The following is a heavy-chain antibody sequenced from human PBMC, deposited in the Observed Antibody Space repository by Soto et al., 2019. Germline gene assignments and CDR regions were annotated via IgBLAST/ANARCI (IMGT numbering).Heavy chain of an antibody. CDR1: GFTFTTHG. CDR2: RSALNGYT. CDR3: ASATSIALGLRN. Sequence: QVQVVQSGNAVKKPGASVKVSCKASGFTFTTHGFTWVRQAPGQGLEWMGWRSALNGYTNSAQNFQGRINSPTGSSTSTAYMELRRLRSEDTAVYYCASATSIALGLRNWGQGTLVTVSS. D-gene: IGHD6-6*01. J-gene: IGHJ4*02. V-gene: IGHV1-18*01.